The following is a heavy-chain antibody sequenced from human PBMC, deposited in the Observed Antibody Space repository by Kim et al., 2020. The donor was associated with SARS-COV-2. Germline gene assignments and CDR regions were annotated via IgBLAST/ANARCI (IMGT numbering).Heavy chain of an antibody. D-gene: IGHD2-2*01. CDR1: GFTFSSYG. CDR2: ISYDGSNK. J-gene: IGHJ6*02. Sequence: GGSLRLSCAASGFTFSSYGMHWVRQAPGKGLEWVAVISYDGSNKYYADSVKGRFTISRDNSKNTLYLQMNSLRAEDTAVYYCAKQQIVPAAPVWYYYYGMDVWGQGTTVTVSS. CDR3: AKQQIVPAAPVWYYYYGMDV. V-gene: IGHV3-30*18.